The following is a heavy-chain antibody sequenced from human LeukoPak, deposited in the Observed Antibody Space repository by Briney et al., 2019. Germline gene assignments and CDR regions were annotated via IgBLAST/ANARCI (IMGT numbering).Heavy chain of an antibody. J-gene: IGHJ4*02. V-gene: IGHV1-69*06. CDR2: IIPIFGTA. CDR3: ATYQLLGY. D-gene: IGHD2-2*01. Sequence: SVKVSCKASGGTFSSYAISWVRQAPGQGLEWMGGIIPIFGTANYAQKFQGRVTMTEDTSTDTAYMELSSLRSEDTAVYYCATYQLLGYWGQGTLVTVSS. CDR1: GGTFSSYA.